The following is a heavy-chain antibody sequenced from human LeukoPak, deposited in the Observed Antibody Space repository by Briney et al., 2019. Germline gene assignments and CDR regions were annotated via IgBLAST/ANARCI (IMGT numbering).Heavy chain of an antibody. CDR1: GLTFSSCF. CDR2: IKPDGSEK. D-gene: IGHD3-10*01. CDR3: AKVPTYGSGSYYFDY. V-gene: IGHV3-7*03. Sequence: PGGSLRLSCAASGLTFSSCFMTWVRRTPGKGLEWVANIKPDGSEKYYMDSVKGRFTISRDNSKNTLYLQMNSLRAEDTAVYYCAKVPTYGSGSYYFDYWGQGTLVTVSS. J-gene: IGHJ4*02.